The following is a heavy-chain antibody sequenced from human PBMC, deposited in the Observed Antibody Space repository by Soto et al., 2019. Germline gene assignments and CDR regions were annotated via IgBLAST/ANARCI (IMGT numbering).Heavy chain of an antibody. CDR1: GFTFSNYG. D-gene: IGHD3-10*01. Sequence: QVQLVESGGGVVQPGRSLRLSCAASGFTFSNYGMHWVRQAPGKGLEWVAVIWYDGSNEYYADSVKGRFTISRDNSKNTXXLQMNSLRAEDTAVYYCARVQGRGYGSGSYQGMDVWGQGTTVTVSS. J-gene: IGHJ6*02. CDR3: ARVQGRGYGSGSYQGMDV. CDR2: IWYDGSNE. V-gene: IGHV3-33*01.